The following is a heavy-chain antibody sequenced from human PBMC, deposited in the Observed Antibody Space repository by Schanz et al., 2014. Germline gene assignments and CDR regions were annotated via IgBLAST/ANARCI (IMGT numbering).Heavy chain of an antibody. CDR1: GGSVSSGGDY. Sequence: QVQLQESGPGLLKPSETLSLTCTVYGGSVSSGGDYWSWIRQHPGKGLEWIGFISYSGSTYYNPSLKSRVTISVDTSKNQFSLNLSSATAADTAVYYCARDRGHGDLPGDIWGQGTMVTVSS. CDR3: ARDRGHGDLPGDI. J-gene: IGHJ3*02. D-gene: IGHD4-17*01. V-gene: IGHV4-31*03. CDR2: ISYSGST.